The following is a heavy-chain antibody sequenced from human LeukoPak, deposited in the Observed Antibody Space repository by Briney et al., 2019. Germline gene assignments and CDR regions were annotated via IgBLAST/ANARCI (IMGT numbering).Heavy chain of an antibody. CDR2: VYYGRSP. J-gene: IGHJ4*02. CDR3: ARSSGTGTFSY. V-gene: IGHV4-39*02. Sequence: PSATLSLTCTVSGGSINSYYWAWIRQPPGKGLEWIGSVYYGRSPYFNPSLESRATISVDTSKNHFSLKMSSVTAADTAVYYCARSSGTGTFSYWGQGTLVTVSS. CDR1: GGSINSYY. D-gene: IGHD6-25*01.